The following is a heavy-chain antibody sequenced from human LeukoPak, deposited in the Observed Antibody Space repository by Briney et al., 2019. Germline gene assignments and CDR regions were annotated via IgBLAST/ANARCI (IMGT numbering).Heavy chain of an antibody. CDR3: TKSYLIVVVPGALGIYP. Sequence: GASVTVSCTASGYTFTSYGISWVRPAPGQGLEWMGWISAYNGNTNYEQKLQGRVTMTTDTSTSTAYMELRSLRSDDTAVYYCTKSYLIVVVPGALGIYPWCQGTVITVSS. D-gene: IGHD2-2*01. CDR2: ISAYNGNT. V-gene: IGHV1-18*01. CDR1: GYTFTSYG. J-gene: IGHJ5*02.